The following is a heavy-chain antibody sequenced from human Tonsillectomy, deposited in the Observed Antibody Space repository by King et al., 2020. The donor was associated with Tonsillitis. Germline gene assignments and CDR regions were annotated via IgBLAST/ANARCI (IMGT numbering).Heavy chain of an antibody. J-gene: IGHJ3*02. V-gene: IGHV4-59*01. CDR3: ARGGPWIQLWSGAFDI. Sequence: VQLQESGPGMVKPSETLSLTSTVSGGSISSYYWSWIRQPPGKGLEWIGYIYYSGSTNYNPSLKSRVTISVDTSKNQFSLKLSSVTAADTAVYYCARGGPWIQLWSGAFDIWGQGRIVTVSS. CDR2: IYYSGST. CDR1: GGSISSYY. D-gene: IGHD5-18*01.